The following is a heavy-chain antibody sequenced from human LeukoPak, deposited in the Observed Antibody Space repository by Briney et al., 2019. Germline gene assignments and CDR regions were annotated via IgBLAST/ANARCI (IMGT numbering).Heavy chain of an antibody. CDR3: ARPGTMVRGVHAYGMDV. CDR2: IYPGDSDT. V-gene: IGHV5-51*01. D-gene: IGHD3-10*01. CDR1: GYSFTSYW. Sequence: GESLKISCKGSGYSFTSYWIGWVRQMPGKGLEWMGIIYPGDSDTRYSPSFQGQVTISADKSISTAYLQWSSLKAPDTAMYYCARPGTMVRGVHAYGMDVWGQGTTVTVSS. J-gene: IGHJ6*02.